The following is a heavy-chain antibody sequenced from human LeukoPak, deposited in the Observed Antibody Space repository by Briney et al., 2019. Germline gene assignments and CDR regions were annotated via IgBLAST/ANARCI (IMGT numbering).Heavy chain of an antibody. J-gene: IGHJ4*02. Sequence: ASVKVSCKASGYTFTGYYMHWVRQAPGQGLEWMGWINPNSGGTSYAQKFQGRVTMTRDTSISTAYMELSRLRSDDTAVYYCASSTTVVTPPTDYWGQGTLVTVSS. V-gene: IGHV1-2*02. CDR2: INPNSGGT. CDR3: ASSTTVVTPPTDY. D-gene: IGHD4-23*01. CDR1: GYTFTGYY.